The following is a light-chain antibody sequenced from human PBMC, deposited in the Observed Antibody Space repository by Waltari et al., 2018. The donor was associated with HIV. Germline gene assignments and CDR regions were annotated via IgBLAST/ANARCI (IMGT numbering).Light chain of an antibody. Sequence: QSVLTQPPSASGTPGQRVTIACSGINSNIGSNTVNWYKQVPGTAPKLLIYNNYGRPSGVPDRFAGSKSGSSASLAISGLQSEDDGDYYCAAWDGSLLGVLFGGGTKLTVL. V-gene: IGLV1-44*01. CDR1: NSNIGSNT. J-gene: IGLJ2*01. CDR3: AAWDGSLLGVL. CDR2: NNY.